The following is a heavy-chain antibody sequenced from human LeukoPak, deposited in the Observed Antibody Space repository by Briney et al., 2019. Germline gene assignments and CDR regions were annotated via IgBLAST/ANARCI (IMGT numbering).Heavy chain of an antibody. D-gene: IGHD3-22*01. V-gene: IGHV3-9*01. J-gene: IGHJ4*02. CDR3: ARGIYYDSSGFDY. Sequence: GGSLRLSCAASGFTFDDYAMHWVRQAPGKGLEWVSGISWNSGSIGYADSVKGRFTISIDNAKNSLYLQMNSLRAEDTALYYCARGIYYDSSGFDYWGQGTLVTVSS. CDR2: ISWNSGSI. CDR1: GFTFDDYA.